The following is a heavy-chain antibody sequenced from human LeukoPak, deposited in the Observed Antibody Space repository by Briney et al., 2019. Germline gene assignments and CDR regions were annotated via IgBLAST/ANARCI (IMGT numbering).Heavy chain of an antibody. CDR3: ADHYGGNSVTAFDI. V-gene: IGHV3-11*04. Sequence: GGSLRLSSAASGFTFSDYYMSWIRQAPGKGLEWVSYISSSGSTIYYADSVKGRFTISRDNAKNSLYLQMNSLRAEDTAVYYCADHYGGNSVTAFDIWGQGTMVTVSS. CDR1: GFTFSDYY. CDR2: ISSSGSTI. J-gene: IGHJ3*02. D-gene: IGHD4-23*01.